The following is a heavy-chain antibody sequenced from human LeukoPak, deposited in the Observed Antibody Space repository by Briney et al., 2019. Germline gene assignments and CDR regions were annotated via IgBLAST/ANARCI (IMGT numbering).Heavy chain of an antibody. CDR1: GYTFTGHY. J-gene: IGHJ1*01. V-gene: IGHV1-2*02. D-gene: IGHD2-15*01. CDR3: ARGGGGSLEYFHH. Sequence: SVKVSCKASGYTFTGHYMHWVRQAPGQGLEWMGWLNPNSGGTNYAQNFQGRVTMTGDTSINTASMELSRLRSDDTAVYYCARGGGGSLEYFHHWGQGTLVTVSS. CDR2: LNPNSGGT.